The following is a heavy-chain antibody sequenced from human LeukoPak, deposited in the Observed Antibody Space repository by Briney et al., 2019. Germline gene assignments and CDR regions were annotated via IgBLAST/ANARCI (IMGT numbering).Heavy chain of an antibody. CDR3: AREALLWFGPSPNWFDP. CDR1: GFTFSDYY. J-gene: IGHJ5*02. D-gene: IGHD3-10*01. Sequence: GGSLRLSCAASGFTFSDYYMSWIRQAPGKGLEWVSYISSSGTTIYYADSVKGRFTISRDNAKNSLSLQMNSLRAEDTAVYYCAREALLWFGPSPNWFDPWGQGTLVTVSS. V-gene: IGHV3-11*01. CDR2: ISSSGTTI.